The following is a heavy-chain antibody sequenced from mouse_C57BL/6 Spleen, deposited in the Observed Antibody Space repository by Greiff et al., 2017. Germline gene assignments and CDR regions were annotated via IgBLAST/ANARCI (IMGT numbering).Heavy chain of an antibody. V-gene: IGHV5-17*01. CDR1: GFTFSDYG. CDR3: ARACGRPSYYAMDY. CDR2: ISSGSSTI. D-gene: IGHD1-1*01. Sequence: EVQLLESGAGLVKPGASLKLSCAASGFTFSDYGMHWVRQAPEKGLEWVAYISSGSSTIYYADTVKGRFTITRDTAKNTLFLQLTSLRSEDTAMYYCARACGRPSYYAMDYWGQGTSVTVSS. J-gene: IGHJ4*01.